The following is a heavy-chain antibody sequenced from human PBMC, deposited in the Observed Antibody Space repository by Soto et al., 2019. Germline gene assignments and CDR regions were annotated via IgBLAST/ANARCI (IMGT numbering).Heavy chain of an antibody. Sequence: EVQLVESGGGLVQPGRSLRLSCAVSGSTFNEYAMHWLRQAPGKCLEWVSGIFLENDRTGYADSVKGLSTTSRDKAKNSLYLQMNSLRPEDTALYYFGKDRKAGGLDFWGQGTLVTVSS. D-gene: IGHD2-15*01. CDR1: GSTFNEYA. CDR2: IFLENDRT. J-gene: IGHJ4*02. CDR3: GKDRKAGGLDF. V-gene: IGHV3-9*01.